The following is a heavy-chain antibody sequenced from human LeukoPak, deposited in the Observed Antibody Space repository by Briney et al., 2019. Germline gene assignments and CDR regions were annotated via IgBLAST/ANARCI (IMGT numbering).Heavy chain of an antibody. Sequence: PGGSLRLSCAASGFTFSSYGMHWVRQAPGKGLEGVAFIRYDGSNKYYADSVKGRFTISRDNSKNTLYLQMNRLRAEDTAVYYCAKESVYDFWSGAYYYYYMDVWGKGTTVTVSS. CDR2: IRYDGSNK. J-gene: IGHJ6*03. CDR1: GFTFSSYG. CDR3: AKESVYDFWSGAYYYYYMDV. V-gene: IGHV3-30*02. D-gene: IGHD3-3*01.